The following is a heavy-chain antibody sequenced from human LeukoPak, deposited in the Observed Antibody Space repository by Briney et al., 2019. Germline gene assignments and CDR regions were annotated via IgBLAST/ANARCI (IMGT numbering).Heavy chain of an antibody. CDR1: EFTFSSYS. V-gene: IGHV3-21*01. CDR2: ISSSSSYI. J-gene: IGHJ4*02. CDR3: AREGDGGNDY. D-gene: IGHD4-23*01. Sequence: GGSLRLSCAASEFTFSSYSMNWIRQAPGKGLEWVSSISSSSSYIYYADSVKGRFTISRDNAKNSLYLQMNSLRAEDTAVYYCAREGDGGNDYWGQGTLVTVSS.